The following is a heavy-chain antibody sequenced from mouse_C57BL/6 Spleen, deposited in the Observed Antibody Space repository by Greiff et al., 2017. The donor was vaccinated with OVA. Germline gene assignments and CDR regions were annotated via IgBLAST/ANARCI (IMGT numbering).Heavy chain of an antibody. J-gene: IGHJ2*01. D-gene: IGHD2-1*01. CDR1: GFTFSSYG. Sequence: EVQRVESGGDLVKPGGSLKLSCAASGFTFSSYGMSWVRQTPDKRLEWVATISSGGSYTYYPDSVKGRFTISRDNAKNTLYLQMSSLKSEDTAMYYCARRGGNWYYFDYWGQGTTLTVSS. CDR3: ARRGGNWYYFDY. CDR2: ISSGGSYT. V-gene: IGHV5-6*01.